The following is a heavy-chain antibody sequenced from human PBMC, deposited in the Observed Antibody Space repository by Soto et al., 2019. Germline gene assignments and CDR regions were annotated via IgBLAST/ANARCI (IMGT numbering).Heavy chain of an antibody. V-gene: IGHV2-70*11. J-gene: IGHJ6*02. CDR1: GFSLSTSGMC. CDR3: ARTLDAAGLYYYYGMDV. Sequence: SGPTLVNPTQTLTLTCTFSGFSLSTSGMCVSWIRQPPGKALEWLARIDWDDDKYYSTSLKTRLTISKDTSKNQVVLTMTNMDPVDTATYYCARTLDAAGLYYYYGMDVWGQGTTVTVSS. D-gene: IGHD6-19*01. CDR2: IDWDDDK.